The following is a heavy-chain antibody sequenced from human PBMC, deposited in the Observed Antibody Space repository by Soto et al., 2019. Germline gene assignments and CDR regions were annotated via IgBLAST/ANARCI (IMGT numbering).Heavy chain of an antibody. V-gene: IGHV2-5*02. Sequence: SGPTLVNPTQTLTLTCTFSGFSLTTRGVGVGWIRQPPRKALEWLALIYWDDDRRYSPSLKNRLTITKDTSKNQVVLTMTNMGPVDTATHHCEHRRTGELIDYLGQ. CDR1: GFSLTTRGVG. CDR3: EHRRTGELIDY. J-gene: IGHJ4*02. CDR2: IYWDDDR. D-gene: IGHD2-8*02.